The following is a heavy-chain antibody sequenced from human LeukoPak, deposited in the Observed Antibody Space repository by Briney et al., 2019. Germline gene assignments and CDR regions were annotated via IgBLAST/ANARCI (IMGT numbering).Heavy chain of an antibody. CDR2: IYHSGYT. CDR3: ARLTQGWVCSSTGCSSDV. V-gene: IGHV4-30-4*01. Sequence: SETLSLTCTVSGASISGSNYYWSWIRQPPGKGLEWIGYIYHSGYTYYNPSLNSRLAISVDTSKNHFSLKLTSVTVADTAVYYCARLTQGWVCSSTGCSSDVWGQGTTATVSS. D-gene: IGHD2-2*01. CDR1: GASISGSNYY. J-gene: IGHJ6*02.